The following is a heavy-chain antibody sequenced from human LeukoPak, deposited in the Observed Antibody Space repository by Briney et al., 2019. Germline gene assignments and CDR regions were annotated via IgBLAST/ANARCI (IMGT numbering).Heavy chain of an antibody. V-gene: IGHV1-46*01. Sequence: GASVKVSCKAFGYTFTGYWMHWVRQAPGQGPEWMGVISPSGGSTIYAQKFKGRVTLTRDMSTSTDYLELSSLRSEDTAVYYCARDKVEMGTNNWFDPWGQGTLVTVSS. CDR1: GYTFTGYW. D-gene: IGHD5-24*01. J-gene: IGHJ5*02. CDR3: ARDKVEMGTNNWFDP. CDR2: ISPSGGST.